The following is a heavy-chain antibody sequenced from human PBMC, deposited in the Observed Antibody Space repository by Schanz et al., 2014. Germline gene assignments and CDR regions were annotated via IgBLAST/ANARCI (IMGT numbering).Heavy chain of an antibody. J-gene: IGHJ4*02. Sequence: EVQLLESGGGLVQPGGSLRLSCAASGFTFSIYGMSWVRQAPGKGLEWVSTLSGSGAGTFYADSVKGRFTISRDNSENTLYLQMNSLRAEDTAVYYCAKDQGSYGSGSYSYFDYWGQGTLATVSS. V-gene: IGHV3-23*01. CDR2: LSGSGAGT. CDR3: AKDQGSYGSGSYSYFDY. CDR1: GFTFSIYG. D-gene: IGHD3-10*01.